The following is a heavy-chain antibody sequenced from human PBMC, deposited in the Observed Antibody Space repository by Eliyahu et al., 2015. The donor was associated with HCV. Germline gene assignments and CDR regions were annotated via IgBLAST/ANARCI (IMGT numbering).Heavy chain of an antibody. CDR2: ISGSGGST. D-gene: IGHD3-3*01. Sequence: EVQLLESGGGXVQPGGSLRLSCAASGFTFSSYARSWVRQAPGKGLEWGSAISGSGGSTYYADSVKGRFTISRDNSKNTLYLQMNSLRAEDTAVYYCAKSPRLTIFGVVPYYFDYWGQGTLVTVSS. CDR3: AKSPRLTIFGVVPYYFDY. V-gene: IGHV3-23*01. J-gene: IGHJ4*02. CDR1: GFTFSSYA.